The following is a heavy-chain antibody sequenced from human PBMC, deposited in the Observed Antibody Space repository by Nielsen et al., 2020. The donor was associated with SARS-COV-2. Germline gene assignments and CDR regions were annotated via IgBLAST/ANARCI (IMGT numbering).Heavy chain of an antibody. Sequence: SLKISCAASGFTFDDYAMHWVRQAPGKGLEWVSGISWNSGSIGYADSVKGRFTISRDNAKNSLYLQMNSLRAEDTALYYCAKANNGYCSSTSCYRRVMGWCFDLWGRGTLVTVSS. CDR1: GFTFDDYA. CDR3: AKANNGYCSSTSCYRRVMGWCFDL. CDR2: ISWNSGSI. D-gene: IGHD2-2*03. J-gene: IGHJ2*01. V-gene: IGHV3-9*01.